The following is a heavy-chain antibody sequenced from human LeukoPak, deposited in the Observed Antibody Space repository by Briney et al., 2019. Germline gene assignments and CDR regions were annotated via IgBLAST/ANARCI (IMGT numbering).Heavy chain of an antibody. V-gene: IGHV3-53*01. CDR2: IYSGGST. CDR3: ARHSGPGSYNWFDP. CDR1: GFTVSSNY. Sequence: GGSLRLSCAASGFTVSSNYMSWVRQAPGKGLEWVSVIYSGGSTYYADSVKGRFTISRDTSKDTLYLQMNSLRAEDTAVYYCARHSGPGSYNWFDPWGQGTLVTVSS. D-gene: IGHD3-10*01. J-gene: IGHJ5*02.